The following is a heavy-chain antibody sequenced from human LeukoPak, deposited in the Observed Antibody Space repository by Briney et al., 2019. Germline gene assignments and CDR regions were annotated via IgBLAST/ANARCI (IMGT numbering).Heavy chain of an antibody. J-gene: IGHJ5*02. CDR2: INHSGST. Sequence: SETLSLTCAVYGGSFSGYYWSWIRQPPGKGLEWIGEINHSGSTNYNPSLKSRVTISVDTSKNQFSLKLSSVTAADTAVYYCARSNYDFWSGYYSHSGFDPWGQGTLVTVSS. V-gene: IGHV4-34*01. D-gene: IGHD3-3*01. CDR1: GGSFSGYY. CDR3: ARSNYDFWSGYYSHSGFDP.